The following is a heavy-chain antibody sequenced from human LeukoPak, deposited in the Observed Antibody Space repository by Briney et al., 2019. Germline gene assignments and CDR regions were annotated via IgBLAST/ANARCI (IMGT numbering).Heavy chain of an antibody. V-gene: IGHV4-59*01. CDR2: IYYSGST. Sequence: PSETLSLTCTVSGDSISNYYWSWIRQPPGKGLEWIGYIYYSGSTNYNPSLKSRVTISINTSKSQFSLKLHSVAAADTAVYYCARVKGFGELFFDYWGQGTLVTVSS. J-gene: IGHJ4*02. CDR3: ARVKGFGELFFDY. D-gene: IGHD3-10*01. CDR1: GDSISNYY.